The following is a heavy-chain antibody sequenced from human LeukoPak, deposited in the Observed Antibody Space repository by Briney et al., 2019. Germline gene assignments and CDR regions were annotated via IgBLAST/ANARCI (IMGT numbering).Heavy chain of an antibody. V-gene: IGHV1-46*01. D-gene: IGHD6-6*01. CDR3: ARYPTPSIAATFPAYYFDY. CDR2: INPSGGST. Sequence: ASVKVSCKASGYTFTSYYMHWVRQAPGQGLGWMGIINPSGGSTSYAQKFQGRVTMTRDMSTSTVYMELSSLRSEDTAVYYCARYPTPSIAATFPAYYFDYWGQGTLVTVSS. J-gene: IGHJ4*02. CDR1: GYTFTSYY.